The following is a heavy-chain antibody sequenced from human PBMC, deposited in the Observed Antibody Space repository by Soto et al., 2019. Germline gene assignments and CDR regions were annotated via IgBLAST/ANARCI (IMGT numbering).Heavy chain of an antibody. V-gene: IGHV3-48*03. D-gene: IGHD2-21*02. CDR1: GFNLRNYE. J-gene: IGHJ4*02. CDR2: ISGSNNNI. Sequence: GGSLRLSCAVSGFNLRNYEMNWVRQVPGKGLEWISKISGSNNNIYYADSVQGRFTISRDNANNVLFLQMNSLRAEDTATYHCATEELCGADCYFFKHWGQGTLVTVSS. CDR3: ATEELCGADCYFFKH.